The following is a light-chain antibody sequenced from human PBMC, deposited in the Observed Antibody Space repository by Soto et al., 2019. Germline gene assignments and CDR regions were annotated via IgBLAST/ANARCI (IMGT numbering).Light chain of an antibody. Sequence: QSVLTQPPSASGTPGQRVTISCSGGNSNIGSTSVSWYQHLPGTAPRLLIYFNDQRPSGIPDRFSASKSGTSASLAISGLQSEDEADYYCAAWDDSLHGLLLGGGTKLTVL. J-gene: IGLJ2*01. V-gene: IGLV1-44*01. CDR2: FND. CDR3: AAWDDSLHGLL. CDR1: NSNIGSTS.